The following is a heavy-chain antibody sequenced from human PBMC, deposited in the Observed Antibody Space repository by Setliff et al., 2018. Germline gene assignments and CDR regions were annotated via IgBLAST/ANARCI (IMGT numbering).Heavy chain of an antibody. J-gene: IGHJ4*02. CDR2: ISPYTGNT. D-gene: IGHD2-8*01. V-gene: IGHV1-18*01. CDR1: GYTFINFG. Sequence: GASVKVSCKASGYTFINFGISWVRQAPGQGLEWVGWISPYTGNTYYAPRLQDRVTLTADTSTNTAYMELGSLISDDTAVYYCSRLVRFCTRTTCQRLSGDDFWGQGTLVTVSS. CDR3: SRLVRFCTRTTCQRLSGDDF.